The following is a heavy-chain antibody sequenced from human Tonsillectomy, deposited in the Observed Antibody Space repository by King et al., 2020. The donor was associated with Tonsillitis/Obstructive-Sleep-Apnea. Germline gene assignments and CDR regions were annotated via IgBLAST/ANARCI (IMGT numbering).Heavy chain of an antibody. D-gene: IGHD1-26*01. CDR2: IYPADSDI. V-gene: IGHV5-51*01. CDR3: ASQGSGNLHLDP. J-gene: IGHJ5*02. CDR1: GYSFTSSW. Sequence: VQLVESGAEVKKPGESLRISCKGSGYSFTSSWIGWVRQMPGRGLEWMGIIYPADSDIKYSPSFQGQVTISADKSITTAYLQWSSLKASDTAMYYCASQGSGNLHLDPWGQGTLVTVSS.